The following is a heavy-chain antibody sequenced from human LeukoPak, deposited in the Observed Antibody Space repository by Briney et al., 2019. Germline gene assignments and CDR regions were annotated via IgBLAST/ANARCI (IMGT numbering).Heavy chain of an antibody. Sequence: SETLSLTCAVSAASISNYYWSWIRQAPGKGLEWIGYISTSGSTNYNPSLKSRVSISLDTSENRFSLNLNFVTAANTAVYYCASPRSGYRYTFDYWGQGALVTVSS. J-gene: IGHJ4*02. D-gene: IGHD3-22*01. CDR1: AASISNYY. V-gene: IGHV4-4*09. CDR3: ASPRSGYRYTFDY. CDR2: ISTSGST.